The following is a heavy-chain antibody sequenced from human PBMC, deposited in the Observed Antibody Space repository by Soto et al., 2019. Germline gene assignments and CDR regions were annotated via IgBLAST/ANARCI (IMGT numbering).Heavy chain of an antibody. D-gene: IGHD1-1*01. V-gene: IGHV3-23*01. CDR2: ISGNSVTI. Sequence: PGGSLRLSCAASGFTFSSYSMSWVRQAPGKGLEWVSIISGNSVTIGYADSAKGRFTISRDNSKNMLYLQMGSLRAEDTAVYYCATGIGNPSYFAYWGQGTLVTVSS. CDR1: GFTFSSYS. J-gene: IGHJ4*02. CDR3: ATGIGNPSYFAY.